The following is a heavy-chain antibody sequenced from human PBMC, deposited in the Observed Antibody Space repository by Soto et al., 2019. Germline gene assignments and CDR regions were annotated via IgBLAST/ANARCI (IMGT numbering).Heavy chain of an antibody. CDR3: ARHSVAEYYFDY. V-gene: IGHV1-18*01. CDR2: ISTYYGNT. Sequence: QVQLVQSGAEVKKPGASLKVSCKASGYTFTSYAISWVRQAPGQGLEWMGWISTYYGNTNYAQILQGRGTMTTDTSTNTAYMELRSLRSDDTAVYYCARHSVAEYYFDYWGQGTLVTVSS. D-gene: IGHD6-6*01. J-gene: IGHJ4*02. CDR1: GYTFTSYA.